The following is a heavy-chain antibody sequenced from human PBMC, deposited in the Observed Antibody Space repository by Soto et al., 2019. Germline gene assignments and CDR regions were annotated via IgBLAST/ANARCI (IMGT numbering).Heavy chain of an antibody. CDR2: IWYDGSNK. J-gene: IGHJ6*02. CDR3: ARDAYDSIRYYYYGMDV. Sequence: GGPLSLSCAASGFTFSSYVMHWVRQAPGKGLEWVAVIWYDGSNKYYADSVKGRFTISRDNSKNTLYLQMNSLRAEDTAVYYCARDAYDSIRYYYYGMDVWGQGTTVTVSS. V-gene: IGHV3-33*01. D-gene: IGHD3-22*01. CDR1: GFTFSSYV.